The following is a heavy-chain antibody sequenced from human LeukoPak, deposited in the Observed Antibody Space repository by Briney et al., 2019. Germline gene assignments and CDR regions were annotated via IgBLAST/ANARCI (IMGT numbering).Heavy chain of an antibody. CDR2: ISAYNGNT. V-gene: IGHV1-18*01. CDR1: GYTFTSYG. Sequence: ASVKVSCKASGYTFTSYGISWVRPAPGQGREWMGWISAYNGNTNYAQKLQGRVTMTTDTSTSTAYMELRSLRSEDTAVYYCARTPTPRARSVKGPFDYWGQGTLVTVSS. D-gene: IGHD5/OR15-5a*01. CDR3: ARTPTPRARSVKGPFDY. J-gene: IGHJ4*02.